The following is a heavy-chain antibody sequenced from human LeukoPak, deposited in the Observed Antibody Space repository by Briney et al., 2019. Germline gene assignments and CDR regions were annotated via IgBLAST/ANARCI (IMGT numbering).Heavy chain of an antibody. D-gene: IGHD2-21*02. CDR2: IIPIFGTA. J-gene: IGHJ4*02. V-gene: IGHV1-69*05. Sequence: GASVKVSCKASGGTISSYAISWVRQAPGQGLEWMGGIIPIFGTANYAQKFQGRVTITTDESTSTAYMELSSLRSEDTAVYYCARSVVTAIFYFDYWGQGTLVTVSS. CDR1: GGTISSYA. CDR3: ARSVVTAIFYFDY.